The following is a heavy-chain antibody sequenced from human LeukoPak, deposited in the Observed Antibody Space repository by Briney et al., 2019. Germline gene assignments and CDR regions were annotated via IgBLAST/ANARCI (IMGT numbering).Heavy chain of an antibody. D-gene: IGHD2-8*01. Sequence: GRSLRLSCAASGFTFSSYGMHWVRQAPGKGLEWVAVISYDGSNKYYADSVKGRFTISRDNSKNTLYLQMNSLRAEDTAVYYCGVLTLNPGWGQGTLVSVSS. CDR3: GVLTLNPG. V-gene: IGHV3-30*03. CDR2: ISYDGSNK. J-gene: IGHJ4*02. CDR1: GFTFSSYG.